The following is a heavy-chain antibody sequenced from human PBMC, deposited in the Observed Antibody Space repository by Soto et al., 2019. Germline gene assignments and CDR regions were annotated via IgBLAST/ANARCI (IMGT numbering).Heavy chain of an antibody. V-gene: IGHV3-21*01. D-gene: IGHD2-15*01. CDR3: ASATVVAATFDF. J-gene: IGHJ4*02. Sequence: GSLRLSCAASGFAFRSYNMNWVRQAPGKGLEWVASISSGSSNIYYADSVKGRFTISRDNAKNSLFLQMDSLRAEDSAVYYCASATVVAATFDFWGQGTLVTVSS. CDR1: GFAFRSYN. CDR2: ISSGSSNI.